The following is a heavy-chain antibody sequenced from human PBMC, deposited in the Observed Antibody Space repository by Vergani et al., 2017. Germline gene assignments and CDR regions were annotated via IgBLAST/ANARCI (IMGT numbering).Heavy chain of an antibody. J-gene: IGHJ5*02. CDR3: ARQGSSSWMWFDP. V-gene: IGHV4-39*01. CDR1: GGSISSSSYY. D-gene: IGHD6-13*01. Sequence: QLQLQESGPGLVKPSETLSLTCTVSGGSISSSSYYWGWIRQPPGKGLEWIGSIYYSGSTYYNPSLKSRVTISVDTSKNQFSLKLSSVTAADTAVYYCARQGSSSWMWFDPWGQGTLVTVSS. CDR2: IYYSGST.